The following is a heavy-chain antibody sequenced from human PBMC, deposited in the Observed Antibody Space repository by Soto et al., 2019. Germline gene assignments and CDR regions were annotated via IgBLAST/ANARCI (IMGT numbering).Heavy chain of an antibody. CDR1: GGTFSSYA. V-gene: IGHV1-69*06. D-gene: IGHD2-2*01. CDR3: AGRVVVPAAKGWFDP. Sequence: SVKVSCKASGGTFSSYAISWVRQAPGQGLEWMGGIIPIFGTANYAQKFQGRVTITADKSTSTAYMELSSLRSEDTAVYYCAGRVVVPAAKGWFDPWGQGTLVTVSS. CDR2: IIPIFGTA. J-gene: IGHJ5*02.